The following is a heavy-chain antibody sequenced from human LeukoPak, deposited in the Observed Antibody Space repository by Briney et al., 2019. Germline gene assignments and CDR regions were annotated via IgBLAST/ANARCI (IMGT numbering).Heavy chain of an antibody. J-gene: IGHJ4*02. V-gene: IGHV3-72*01. D-gene: IGHD4-23*01. CDR2: SRNKADSYTT. CDR3: ARGGLYGGSSAFDF. CDR1: GFTFTKAW. Sequence: PGGSLRLSCAASGFTFTKAWMNWVRQAPGKGLEWVGHSRNKADSYTTEHAASVKGRFTISRDDSKNSLYLQMNYLKTEDTAVYYCARGGLYGGSSAFDFWGQGTLVTVSS.